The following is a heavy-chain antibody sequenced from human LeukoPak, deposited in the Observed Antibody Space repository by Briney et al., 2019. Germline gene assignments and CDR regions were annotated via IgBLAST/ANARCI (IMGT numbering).Heavy chain of an antibody. CDR1: GFTFSDYY. CDR3: ARGWEWLLLHYYYYGMDV. CDR2: ISSNGSTI. Sequence: GGSLRLSCAASGFTFSDYYMSWIRQAPGKGLEWVSYISSNGSTIYYADSVKGRFTISRDNAKNSLYLQMNSLRAEDTALYYCARGWEWLLLHYYYYGMDVWGQGTTVTVSS. J-gene: IGHJ6*02. D-gene: IGHD3-22*01. V-gene: IGHV3-11*01.